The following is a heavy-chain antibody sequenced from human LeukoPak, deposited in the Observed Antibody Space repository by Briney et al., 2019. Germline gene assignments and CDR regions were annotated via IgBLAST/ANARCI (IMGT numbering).Heavy chain of an antibody. Sequence: SETLSLTCTVSGYSISSGYYWGWIRQPPGKGLEWIGSIYYSGSTYYNPSLKSRVTISVDTSKNQFSLKLSSVTAANTAVYYCAREGQQWLAYYYYYYMDVWGKGTTVTISS. CDR1: GYSISSGYY. J-gene: IGHJ6*03. D-gene: IGHD6-19*01. CDR3: AREGQQWLAYYYYYYMDV. V-gene: IGHV4-38-2*02. CDR2: IYYSGST.